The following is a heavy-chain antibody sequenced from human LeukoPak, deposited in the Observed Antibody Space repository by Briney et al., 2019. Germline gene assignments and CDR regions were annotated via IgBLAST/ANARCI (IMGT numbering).Heavy chain of an antibody. J-gene: IGHJ5*02. V-gene: IGHV4-59*06. CDR3: ARTSIAAAELNFWFDP. CDR2: IYYSGST. D-gene: IGHD6-13*01. Sequence: SETLSLTCTVSGGSISSYYWSRIRQHPGKGLEWIGYIYYSGSTYYNPSLKSRVTISVDTSKNQFSLKLSSVTAADTAVYYCARTSIAAAELNFWFDPWGQGTLVTVSS. CDR1: GGSISSYY.